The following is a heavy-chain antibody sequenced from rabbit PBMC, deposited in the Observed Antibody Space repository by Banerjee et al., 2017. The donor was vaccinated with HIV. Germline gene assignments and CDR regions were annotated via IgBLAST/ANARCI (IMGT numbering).Heavy chain of an antibody. J-gene: IGHJ4*01. CDR3: ASCNYPAFQMFTL. D-gene: IGHD7-1*01. CDR1: GFTLNSYY. CDR2: IEAGSSGST. V-gene: IGHV1S45*01. Sequence: QEQLEESGGDLVKPEGSLTLTCTASGFTLNSYYMSWVRQAPGKGLEWIACIEAGSSGSTYYASWAKGRFTISKTSSTTVTLQMTSLTAADTATYFCASCNYPAFQMFTLWGQGTLVTVS.